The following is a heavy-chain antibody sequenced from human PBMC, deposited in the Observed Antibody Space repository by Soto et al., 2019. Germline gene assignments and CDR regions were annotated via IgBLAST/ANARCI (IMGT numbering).Heavy chain of an antibody. CDR2: IYYSGST. CDR1: GGSISSGGYY. CDR3: ARELRGSTSCYDY. Sequence: PSDTLSLTCTVSGGSISSGGYYWSWIRQHPGKGLEWIGYIYYSGSTYYNPSLKSRVTISVDTSKNQFSLKLSSVTAADTAVYYCARELRGSTSCYDYWGQGTLVTVYS. J-gene: IGHJ4*02. D-gene: IGHD2-2*01. V-gene: IGHV4-31*03.